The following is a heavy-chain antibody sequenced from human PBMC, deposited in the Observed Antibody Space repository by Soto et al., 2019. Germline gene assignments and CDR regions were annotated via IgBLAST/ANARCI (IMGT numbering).Heavy chain of an antibody. Sequence: EVQLVESGGGLVKPGGSLRLSCAASGFIFSTYSMNWVRQAPGKGLEWVSSISSTSTFIYYADSLEGRFTISRDNARNSLYLEMNSLRAEATAVYYCARVANLFGITQYYFDQWGQGTLVTVSS. CDR2: ISSTSTFI. V-gene: IGHV3-21*01. CDR1: GFIFSTYS. CDR3: ARVANLFGITQYYFDQ. D-gene: IGHD3-10*02. J-gene: IGHJ4*02.